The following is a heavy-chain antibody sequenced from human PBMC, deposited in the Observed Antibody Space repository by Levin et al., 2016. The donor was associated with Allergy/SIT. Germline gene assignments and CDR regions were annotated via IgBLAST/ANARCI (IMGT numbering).Heavy chain of an antibody. CDR3: AKDLVVGASVRFNSLAD. V-gene: IGHV3-9*01. Sequence: GGSLRLSCTASGFTFDDHPMHWVRQAPGKGLEWVSGISWNSANIAYADSVKGRFTISRDNAKNSLYLQMNSLRAEDTAFYYCAKDLVVGASVRFNSLADWGQGTLVTVSS. D-gene: IGHD2-15*01. CDR2: ISWNSANI. J-gene: IGHJ4*02. CDR1: GFTFDDHP.